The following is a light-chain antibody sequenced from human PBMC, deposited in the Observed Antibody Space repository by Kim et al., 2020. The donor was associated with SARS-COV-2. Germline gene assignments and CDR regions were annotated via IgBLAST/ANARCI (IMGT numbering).Light chain of an antibody. CDR1: QNVGRS. J-gene: IGKJ2*01. CDR3: QQYDKWPPYT. V-gene: IGKV3-15*01. CDR2: GAS. Sequence: EVVMTQSPATLSVSPGERVTLSCKASQNVGRSLAWYQEKPGQAPRLLIYGASTRATGVPARFSGSGSGTDFTLTISSLQSEDFAVYYCQQYDKWPPYTFGQGTKLEIK.